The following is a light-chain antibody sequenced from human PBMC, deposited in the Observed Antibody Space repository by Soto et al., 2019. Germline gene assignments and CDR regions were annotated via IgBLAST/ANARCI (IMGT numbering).Light chain of an antibody. CDR3: QQRSNLPPT. V-gene: IGKV3-11*01. J-gene: IGKJ2*01. CDR2: DAS. Sequence: EIVLTQSPATLSLSPGERATLSCRASQSVSSYLAWYQQKPGQAPRLLIYDASNRATGIPARFSGSGSGTDFTLTISSLEPEDFAVYYCQQRSNLPPTFGQGNKLEIK. CDR1: QSVSSY.